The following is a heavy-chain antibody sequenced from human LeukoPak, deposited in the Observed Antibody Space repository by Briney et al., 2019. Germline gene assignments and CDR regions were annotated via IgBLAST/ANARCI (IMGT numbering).Heavy chain of an antibody. CDR2: ISYDGSNK. Sequence: GGSLRLSCAASGFTFSSYAMHWVRQAPGKGLEWVAVISYDGSNKYYADSVKVRFTISRDNSKNTLYLQMSSLRAEDTAVYYCAKDVIPTTVVTANWFDPWGQGTLVTVSS. CDR1: GFTFSSYA. D-gene: IGHD4-23*01. J-gene: IGHJ5*02. V-gene: IGHV3-30-3*01. CDR3: AKDVIPTTVVTANWFDP.